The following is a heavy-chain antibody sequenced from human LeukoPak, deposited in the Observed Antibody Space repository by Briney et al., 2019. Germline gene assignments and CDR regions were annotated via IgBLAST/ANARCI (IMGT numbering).Heavy chain of an antibody. CDR2: IYYSGRP. CDR1: GVSTTSSNHF. Sequence: SETLSLTCTVSGVSTTSSNHFWGWIRQPPGKGLEWIGTIYYSGRPFYHPSLKSRVTISVDASKNQFSLQLNSVAAADTAVYYCASAGARYSDTGGLYAFDFWGRGTMVTVSS. D-gene: IGHD2-8*02. V-gene: IGHV4-39*01. J-gene: IGHJ3*01. CDR3: ASAGARYSDTGGLYAFDF.